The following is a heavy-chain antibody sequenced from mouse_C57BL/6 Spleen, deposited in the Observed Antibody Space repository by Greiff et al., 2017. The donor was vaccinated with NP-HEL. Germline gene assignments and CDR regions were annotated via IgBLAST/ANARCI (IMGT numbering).Heavy chain of an antibody. CDR3: SMMVTTWRFAY. V-gene: IGHV14-4*01. Sequence: VQLQQSGAELVRPGASVKLSCTASGFNIKDDYMHWVKQRPEQGLEWIGWIDPENGDTEYASKFQGKATITADTSSNTAYLQLSSLTSEDTAVYYCSMMVTTWRFAYWGQGTLVTVSA. D-gene: IGHD2-3*01. J-gene: IGHJ3*01. CDR1: GFNIKDDY. CDR2: IDPENGDT.